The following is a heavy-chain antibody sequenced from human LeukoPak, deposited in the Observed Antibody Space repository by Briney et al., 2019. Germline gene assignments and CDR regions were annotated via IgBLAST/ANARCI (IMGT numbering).Heavy chain of an antibody. Sequence: SETLSLTCTVSGASVSSGGYYWSWVRQHPGRGLEWIGYISYTGDTYYNPSLKSRVTISLDTSKNQFSLNLSSVTAADAAVYYCARARYCSTTACYARFDPWGQGTLVTVSS. CDR3: ARARYCSTTACYARFDP. V-gene: IGHV4-31*03. CDR1: GASVSSGGYY. CDR2: ISYTGDT. D-gene: IGHD2-2*01. J-gene: IGHJ5*02.